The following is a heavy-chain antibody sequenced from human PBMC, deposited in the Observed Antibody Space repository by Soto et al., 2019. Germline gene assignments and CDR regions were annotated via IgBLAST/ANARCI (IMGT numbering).Heavy chain of an antibody. J-gene: IGHJ4*02. V-gene: IGHV4-4*02. CDR2: IYHSGST. Sequence: SETLSLTCAVSGGSISSSNWWSWVRQPPGKGLEWIGEIYHSGSTNYNPSLKSRVTISVDKSKNQFSLKLSSVTAADTAVYYCAREAVGGYGSGSYFAHHYFDYWGQGTLVTVSS. CDR3: AREAVGGYGSGSYFAHHYFDY. D-gene: IGHD3-10*01. CDR1: GGSISSSNW.